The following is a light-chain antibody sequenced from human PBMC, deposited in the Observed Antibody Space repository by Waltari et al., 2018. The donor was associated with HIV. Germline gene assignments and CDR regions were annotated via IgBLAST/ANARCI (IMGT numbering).Light chain of an antibody. CDR1: HDIKKW. J-gene: IGKJ4*01. V-gene: IGKV1-5*03. CDR3: QQYNSYPLI. Sequence: DLQMTQSPPPLSSSVGARLTITCRASHDIKKWLAWYQKKPGKAPKLLIYQASLLDNGVSPRFSGDGSGTEFTLTITNLHPDDVATYFCQQYNSYPLIFGGGTKVQ. CDR2: QAS.